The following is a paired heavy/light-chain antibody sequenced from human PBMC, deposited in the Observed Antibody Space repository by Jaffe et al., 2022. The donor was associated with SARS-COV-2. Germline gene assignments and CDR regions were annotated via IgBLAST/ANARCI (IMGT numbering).Heavy chain of an antibody. D-gene: IGHD3-10*02. CDR2: IYIGGRT. J-gene: IGHJ2*01. CDR1: GGSVYSGNFY. V-gene: IGHV4-61*02. Sequence: QMQLQESGPGLVKPSQTLSLTCAVSGGSVYSGNFYWSWIRQPAGKGLEWIGLIYIGGRTNYNPSLESRATISIDTSGTQLSLNLRSVTAADSAVYYCARGSDVRIWVGTNWYFDLWGRGTLVTVSS. CDR3: ARGSDVRIWVGTNWYFDL.
Light chain of an antibody. CDR2: DNN. J-gene: IGLJ3*02. V-gene: IGLV1-51*01. CDR3: GTWDSSLSNGV. Sequence: QSVLTQPPSVSAAPGQRVTISCSGSNSNIGKNYVSWYQQLPGTAPKLLIYDNNQRPSGIPDRFSGSKSGTSATLDITGLQTGDEADYYCGTWDSSLSNGVFGGGTKLTIL. CDR1: NSNIGKNY.